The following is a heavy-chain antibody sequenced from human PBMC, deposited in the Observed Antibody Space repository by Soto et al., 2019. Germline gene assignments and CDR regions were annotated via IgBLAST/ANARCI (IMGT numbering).Heavy chain of an antibody. CDR1: GFTFSGSA. D-gene: IGHD6-6*01. CDR2: IRSKANTYAA. Sequence: GGSLRLSCAASGFTFSGSAMHWVRQASGKGLEWVGRIRSKANTYAAAYAASVKGRFTISRDDSKNTAYLQMNSLKTEDTAVYYCTASIAARHPDQYYFDYWGQGTLVTVSS. CDR3: TASIAARHPDQYYFDY. V-gene: IGHV3-73*01. J-gene: IGHJ4*02.